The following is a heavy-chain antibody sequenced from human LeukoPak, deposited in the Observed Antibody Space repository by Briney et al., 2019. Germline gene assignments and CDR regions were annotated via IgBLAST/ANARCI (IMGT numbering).Heavy chain of an antibody. CDR1: GFTFNNYA. V-gene: IGHV3-23*01. J-gene: IGHJ4*02. Sequence: GGSLRLSCAASGFTFNNYAMNWVRQAPGKGLEWVSGISSRSGSIYYADSVKGRFTISRDNSKDTLCLQMNSLKTEDTAVYYCTTDVGSGYPDYWGQGTLVTVSS. CDR2: ISSRSGSI. D-gene: IGHD3-22*01. CDR3: TTDVGSGYPDY.